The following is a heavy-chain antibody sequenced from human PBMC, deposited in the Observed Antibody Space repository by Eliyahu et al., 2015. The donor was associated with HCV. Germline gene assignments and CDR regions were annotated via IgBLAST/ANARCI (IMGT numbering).Heavy chain of an antibody. CDR1: GFTFRNYW. J-gene: IGHJ4*02. CDR2: ISWDGGIT. V-gene: IGHV3-74*01. CDR3: ARGSDS. Sequence: EVQLVESGGGLVQPGGSLRLSCAASGFTFRNYWMYWVRQAPGMGLVWVLRISWDGGITGYADSVKGRFTVSRDNAKNTLDLQMNNLRGDDTAVYFCARGSDSWGQGTVVTVSS.